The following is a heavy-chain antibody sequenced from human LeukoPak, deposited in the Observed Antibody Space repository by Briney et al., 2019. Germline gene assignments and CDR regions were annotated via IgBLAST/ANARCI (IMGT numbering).Heavy chain of an antibody. Sequence: PSETLSLTCTVSGGSISSYYWSWIRQPAGKGLEWIGRIYTSGSTNYNPSLKSRVTTSVDTSKNQFSLKLSSVTAADTAVYYYAREGPLWFGELLPPPEDYFDYWGQGTLVTVSS. CDR2: IYTSGST. J-gene: IGHJ4*02. V-gene: IGHV4-4*07. D-gene: IGHD3-10*01. CDR3: AREGPLWFGELLPPPEDYFDY. CDR1: GGSISSYY.